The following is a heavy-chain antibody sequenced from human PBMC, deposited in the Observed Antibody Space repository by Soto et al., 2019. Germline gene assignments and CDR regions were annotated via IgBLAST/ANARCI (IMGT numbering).Heavy chain of an antibody. Sequence: GGSLRLSCTASGFTFGDYAMSWFRQAPGKGLEWVGFIRSKAYGGTTEYAASVKGRFTISRDDSKSIAYLQMNSLKTEDTAVYYCTRVGLDYGDPPPTFDYWGQGTLVTVSS. CDR3: TRVGLDYGDPPPTFDY. V-gene: IGHV3-49*03. D-gene: IGHD4-17*01. CDR2: IRSKAYGGTT. CDR1: GFTFGDYA. J-gene: IGHJ4*01.